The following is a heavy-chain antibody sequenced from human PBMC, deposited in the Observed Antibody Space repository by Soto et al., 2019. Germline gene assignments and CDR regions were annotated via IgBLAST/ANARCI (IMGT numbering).Heavy chain of an antibody. CDR1: GFTFDDFA. D-gene: IGHD6-13*01. CDR2: ISSNSAYI. Sequence: GESLRLSCAASGFTFDDFAMNWVRQAPGKGLEWVSTISSNSAYIYYTDALRGRFTISRDNAKNSLHLQMNSLRAEDTAVYYCTRDASRDSSARGWFDPWGPGTLVTVSS. V-gene: IGHV3-21*01. CDR3: TRDASRDSSARGWFDP. J-gene: IGHJ5*02.